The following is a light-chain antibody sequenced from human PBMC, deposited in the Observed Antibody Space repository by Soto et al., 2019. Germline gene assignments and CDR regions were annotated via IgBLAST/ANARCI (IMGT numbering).Light chain of an antibody. CDR1: QSVSSY. J-gene: IGKJ4*01. CDR3: QQSYSTPGLT. V-gene: IGKV1-39*01. Sequence: EIQMTQSPSSLSASIGDRVTITCRASQSVSSYLNWYQQKPGKAPNLLIYAASSLQSGVPSRFSGSGSGTDFTLTITSLQPEDFATYYCQQSYSTPGLTFGGGTKVEIK. CDR2: AAS.